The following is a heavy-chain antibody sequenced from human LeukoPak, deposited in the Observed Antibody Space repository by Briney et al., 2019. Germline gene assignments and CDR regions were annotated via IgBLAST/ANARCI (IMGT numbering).Heavy chain of an antibody. CDR2: IYYSGST. Sequence: SQTLSLTCTVSGGSISSGDYYWRWIRQPPGKGLEWIGYIYYSGSTYYNPSLKSLVTISLDTSKSQFSLRLSSVTAADTAVYYCASHHDYSNYGYFDLWGRGTLVTVSS. J-gene: IGHJ2*01. D-gene: IGHD4-11*01. CDR3: ASHHDYSNYGYFDL. V-gene: IGHV4-30-4*01. CDR1: GGSISSGDYY.